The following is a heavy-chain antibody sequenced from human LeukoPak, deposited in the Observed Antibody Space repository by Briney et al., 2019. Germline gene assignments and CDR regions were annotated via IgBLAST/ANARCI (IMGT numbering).Heavy chain of an antibody. CDR3: ASCEFTGSCYSLDY. D-gene: IGHD2-15*01. CDR1: GYTFTGYY. J-gene: IGHJ4*02. Sequence: ASVKVSCKASGYTFTGYYMHWVRQAPGQGLEWMGWIDPNSGGTNYAQKFQGRVTMTRDTSISTAYMELSRLRSDDTAVYYCASCEFTGSCYSLDYWGQGTLVTVSS. CDR2: IDPNSGGT. V-gene: IGHV1-2*02.